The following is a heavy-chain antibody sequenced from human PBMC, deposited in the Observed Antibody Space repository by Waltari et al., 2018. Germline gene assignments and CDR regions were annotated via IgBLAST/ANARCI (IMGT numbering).Heavy chain of an antibody. J-gene: IGHJ4*02. CDR1: GDSMSGNSW. CDR2: VHGSGRT. V-gene: IGHV4-4*02. D-gene: IGHD2-15*01. Sequence: QLLLQESGPGLVKPSGTLSLTCVVSGDSMSGNSWWSWVRQSPDKGLGWIGQVHGSGRTNYNPSFASRAIVSLDTSMNQFSLRILSATAADTAVYFCARDLGRGLFLDSWGQGTLVTVSP. CDR3: ARDLGRGLFLDS.